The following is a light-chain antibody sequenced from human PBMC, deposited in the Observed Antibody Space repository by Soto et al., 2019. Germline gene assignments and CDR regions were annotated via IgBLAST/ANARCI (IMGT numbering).Light chain of an antibody. J-gene: IGKJ1*01. V-gene: IGKV1-5*03. Sequence: DIQMTQSPSSLSASVGDRFTITCRASQSISSWLAWYQQKPGKAPKLLIYKASSLESGVPSRFSGSGSGTEFTLTISSLQPDDFATYYCQQYKSYPWTFGQGTKVDIK. CDR1: QSISSW. CDR2: KAS. CDR3: QQYKSYPWT.